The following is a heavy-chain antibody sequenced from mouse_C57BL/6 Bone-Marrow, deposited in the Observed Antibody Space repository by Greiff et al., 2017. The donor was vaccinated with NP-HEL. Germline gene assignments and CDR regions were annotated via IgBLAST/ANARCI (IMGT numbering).Heavy chain of an antibody. V-gene: IGHV3-6*01. CDR3: AREPFYCGNPAWFAY. J-gene: IGHJ3*01. Sequence: DVQLQESGPGLVKPSQSLSLTCSVTGYSITSGYYWNWIRQFPGNKLEWMGYISYDGSNNYNPSLKNRISITRDTSKNQFFLKLNSVTTEDTATYYCAREPFYCGNPAWFAYWGQGTLVTLSA. D-gene: IGHD1-1*01. CDR2: ISYDGSN. CDR1: GYSITSGYY.